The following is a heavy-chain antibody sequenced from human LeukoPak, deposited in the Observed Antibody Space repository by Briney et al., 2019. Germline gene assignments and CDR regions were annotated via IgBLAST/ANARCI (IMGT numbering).Heavy chain of an antibody. D-gene: IGHD3-10*01. CDR3: ARHGPADSRSYPLDY. CDR2: IYNSVTT. J-gene: IGHJ4*02. CDR1: GGSIRGYY. Sequence: SETLSLTCTVSGGSIRGYYWSWIRQPPGKRLEWIAYIYNSVTTNYNPSLKSRLTISVDTTENQISLKLSSVTAADTAVYYCARHGPADSRSYPLDYWGQGTLVTVSS. V-gene: IGHV4-59*08.